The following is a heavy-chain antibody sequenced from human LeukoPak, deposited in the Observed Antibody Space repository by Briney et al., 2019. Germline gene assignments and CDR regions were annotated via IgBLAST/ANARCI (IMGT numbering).Heavy chain of an antibody. D-gene: IGHD3-3*01. J-gene: IGHJ4*02. V-gene: IGHV3-30*02. CDR1: GFTFSTYG. CDR2: IRYDGSNK. Sequence: PGGSLRLSCAASGFTFSTYGIHWVRQAPGKGLEWVAFIRYDGSNKYYADSVKGRFTVSRDNSRNTLYLQMNSLRPEDTAVYYCAKEAETVTIFGAIDYWGQGTLVTVSS. CDR3: AKEAETVTIFGAIDY.